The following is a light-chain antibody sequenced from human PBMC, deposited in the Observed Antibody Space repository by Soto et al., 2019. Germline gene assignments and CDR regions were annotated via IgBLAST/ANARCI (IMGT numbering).Light chain of an antibody. V-gene: IGLV2-23*03. J-gene: IGLJ1*01. CDR1: SSDVGSYNL. Sequence: QSALTQPASVSGSPGQSITISCTGTSSDVGSYNLVSWYQQHPGKAPKLMIYEGSKRPSGVSNRFSGSKSGNTASLTISGLQAEDEADYYCCSYAGSSTFAHYVFGTGTKVTVL. CDR2: EGS. CDR3: CSYAGSSTFAHYV.